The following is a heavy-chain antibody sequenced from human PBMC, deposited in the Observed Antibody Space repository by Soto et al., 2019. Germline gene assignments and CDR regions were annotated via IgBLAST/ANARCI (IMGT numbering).Heavy chain of an antibody. V-gene: IGHV1-69*12. Sequence: QVQLVQSGAEVKKPGSSVKVSCKGSGGTFSSYAISWVRQAPGQGLEWMGGIIPIFGTANYAQKFQGRVTITADESTSTAYMELSSLRSEDTAVYYCASSTEMATSRHYGMDVWGQGTTVTVSS. CDR2: IIPIFGTA. CDR1: GGTFSSYA. D-gene: IGHD5-12*01. CDR3: ASSTEMATSRHYGMDV. J-gene: IGHJ6*02.